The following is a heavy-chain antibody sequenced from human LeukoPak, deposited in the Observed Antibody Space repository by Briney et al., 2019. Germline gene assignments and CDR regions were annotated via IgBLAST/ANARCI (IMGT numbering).Heavy chain of an antibody. CDR1: GFTFSSYA. CDR3: AKGYENFDY. CDR2: ISGSGGST. Sequence: GGSLRLSCVVSGFTFSSYAMSWVRPAPGKGLEWVSGISGSGGSTYYADSVKGRFTISRDNSKNTLYLQMNSLRAEDTAVYYCAKGYENFDYWGQGTLVTVSS. J-gene: IGHJ4*02. V-gene: IGHV3-23*01. D-gene: IGHD5-12*01.